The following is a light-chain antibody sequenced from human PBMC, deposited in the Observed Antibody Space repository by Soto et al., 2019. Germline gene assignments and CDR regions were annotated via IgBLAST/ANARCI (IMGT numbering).Light chain of an antibody. CDR1: QTISSW. CDR2: DAS. J-gene: IGKJ5*01. V-gene: IGKV1-5*01. Sequence: DIQMTQSPSTLSASVGYRVTIPGRASQTISSWLAWYQQKTGKAPNLLIYDASTLERGVPSRFSGTGSGTEFTLTIDRLQPDDFATYYCQQYHTSSITFGQGTRLEIK. CDR3: QQYHTSSIT.